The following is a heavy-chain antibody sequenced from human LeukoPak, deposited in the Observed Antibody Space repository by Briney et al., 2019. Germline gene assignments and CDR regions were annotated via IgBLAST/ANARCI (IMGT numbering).Heavy chain of an antibody. J-gene: IGHJ6*02. V-gene: IGHV3-23*01. CDR1: GFTFSSYA. Sequence: GGSLRLSCAASGFTFSSYAMSWVRQAPGKGLEWVSAISGSGGSTYYADSVKGRFTISRDNSKNTLYLQMNSLRAEDTAVYYRAKTPPAHGVVIIRNLFARLSDVWGQGTTVTVSS. CDR3: AKTPPAHGVVIIRNLFARLSDV. D-gene: IGHD3-3*01. CDR2: ISGSGGST.